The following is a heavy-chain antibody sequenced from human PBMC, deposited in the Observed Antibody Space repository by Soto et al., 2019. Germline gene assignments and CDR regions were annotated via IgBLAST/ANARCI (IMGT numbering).Heavy chain of an antibody. CDR1: GYPVTANY. V-gene: IGHV1-46*01. CDR2: INPATGAA. D-gene: IGHD3-3*01. J-gene: IGHJ3*02. Sequence: QLHLVHSGAGVKKPGASVTVSCSASGYPVTANYMHWVRQAPGRGLEWMGGINPATGAARYTQTSTGRVTMTRATSTSTVFMELSGLTSEATAAFYCARGGGVGVAGSAAFDMWGQGTLVTVSS. CDR3: ARGGGVGVAGSAAFDM.